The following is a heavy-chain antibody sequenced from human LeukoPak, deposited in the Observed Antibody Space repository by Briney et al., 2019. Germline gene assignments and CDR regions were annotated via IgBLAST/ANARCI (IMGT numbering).Heavy chain of an antibody. CDR1: GFTFSSFW. D-gene: IGHD5-18*01. Sequence: GGSRRLSCAASGFTFSSFWMHWVRQAPGKGLVWVSRIKSDGTYTSYADSVKGRFAISRDNAKNTLYLQMNSLRAEDTAVYYCATVNEDTAIPWGQGTLVTVSS. V-gene: IGHV3-74*01. CDR2: IKSDGTYT. J-gene: IGHJ5*02. CDR3: ATVNEDTAIP.